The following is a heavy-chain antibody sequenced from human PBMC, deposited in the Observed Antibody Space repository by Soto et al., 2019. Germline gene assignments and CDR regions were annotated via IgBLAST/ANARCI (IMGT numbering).Heavy chain of an antibody. V-gene: IGHV1-18*01. CDR1: GYTFTSYG. J-gene: IGHJ6*03. D-gene: IGHD6-25*01. CDR3: ARVGIAAQRYYYYYYMDV. Sequence: QVQLVQSGAEVMKPGASVKVSCKASGYTFTSYGISWVRQAPGQGLEWMGWISAYNGNTNYAQKRQEGAVVTKDKTRRSAYMEVRSRRINDSAVYYCARVGIAAQRYYYYYYMDVWSKRTTVTVSS. CDR2: ISAYNGNT.